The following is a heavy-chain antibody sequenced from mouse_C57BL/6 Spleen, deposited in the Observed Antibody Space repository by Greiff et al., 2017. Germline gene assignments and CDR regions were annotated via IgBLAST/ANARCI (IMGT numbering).Heavy chain of an antibody. CDR2: IHPNSGST. CDR1: GYTFTSYW. J-gene: IGHJ3*01. D-gene: IGHD2-5*01. CDR3: SRDYYSNYLPFAY. V-gene: IGHV1-64*01. Sequence: QVQLKQPGAELVKPGASVKLSCKASGYTFTSYWMHWVKQRPGQGLEWIGMIHPNSGSTNYNEKFKSKATLTVDKSTSTAYMQLSSLTSEDSAVYYCSRDYYSNYLPFAYWGQGTLVTVSA.